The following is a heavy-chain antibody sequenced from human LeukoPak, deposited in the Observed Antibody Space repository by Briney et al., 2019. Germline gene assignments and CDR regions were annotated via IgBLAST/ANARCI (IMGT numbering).Heavy chain of an antibody. CDR2: IRSKTHSYAT. D-gene: IGHD1-1*01. J-gene: IGHJ4*02. Sequence: GGSLRLSCAASGFNFSASAIHWVRQASGKGLEWVGRIRSKTHSYATTYAASVTGRFTISRDDSKNTAYLQVGSLTTEDTAMYYCARVEAATTNPRFDFWGQGTQVTVSS. V-gene: IGHV3-73*01. CDR1: GFNFSASA. CDR3: ARVEAATTNPRFDF.